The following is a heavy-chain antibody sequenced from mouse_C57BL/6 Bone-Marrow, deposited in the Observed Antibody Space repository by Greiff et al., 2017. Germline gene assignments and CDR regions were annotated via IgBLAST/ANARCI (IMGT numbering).Heavy chain of an antibody. CDR2: IYPRSGNT. V-gene: IGHV1-81*01. CDR1: GYTFTSYG. CDR3: ASRGGYGSTPRGFAY. Sequence: VQLQQSGAELARPGASVKLSCKASGYTFTSYGISWVKQRPGQGLEWIGEIYPRSGNTYYNEKFKGKATLTADKSSSTACMELRSLTSEDSAVYGCASRGGYGSTPRGFAYWGQGTLVTVSA. J-gene: IGHJ3*01. D-gene: IGHD1-1*01.